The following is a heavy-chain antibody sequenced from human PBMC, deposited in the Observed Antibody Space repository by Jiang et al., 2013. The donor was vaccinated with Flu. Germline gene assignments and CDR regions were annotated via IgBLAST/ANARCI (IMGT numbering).Heavy chain of an antibody. Sequence: SGGGVVQPGTSLRLSCAASGFTFSSYGMHWVRQAPGKGLEWVADIWYDGNYQYYTDSVKGRFIISRDNSKNTVDLQVNSLRVEDTAVYYCARGSSTWFSTGFYGMDVWGQGTTVTVSS. CDR2: IWYDGNYQ. CDR3: ARGSSTWFSTGFYGMDV. CDR1: GFTFSSYG. J-gene: IGHJ6*02. V-gene: IGHV3-33*08. D-gene: IGHD6-13*01.